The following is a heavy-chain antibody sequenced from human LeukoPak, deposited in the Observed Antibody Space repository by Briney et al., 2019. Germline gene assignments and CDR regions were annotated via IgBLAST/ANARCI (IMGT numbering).Heavy chain of an antibody. J-gene: IGHJ4*02. CDR1: GFTFSSYA. Sequence: GGSLRLSCAVSGFTFSSYAMHWVRQAPGKGLEWVAVISYDGSNKYYADSVKGRFTISRDNSKNTLYLQMNSLRAEDTAVYYCARVRISGNYYDSSGYYLPNTEFDYWGQGTLVTVSS. CDR3: ARVRISGNYYDSSGYYLPNTEFDY. CDR2: ISYDGSNK. V-gene: IGHV3-30-3*01. D-gene: IGHD3-22*01.